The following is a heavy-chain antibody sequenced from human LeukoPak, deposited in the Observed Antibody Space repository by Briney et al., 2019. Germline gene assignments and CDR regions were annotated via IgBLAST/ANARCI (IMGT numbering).Heavy chain of an antibody. D-gene: IGHD1-7*01. CDR3: ARGGITGTITAGPLDY. CDR1: GFTFSSYA. CDR2: ISYDGSNK. V-gene: IGHV3-30-3*01. J-gene: IGHJ4*02. Sequence: GGSLRLSCAASGFTFSSYAMHWVRQAPGKGLEWVAVISYDGSNKYYADSVKGRFTISRDNSKNTLYLQMNSLRAEDTAVYYCARGGITGTITAGPLDYWGQGTLVTVSS.